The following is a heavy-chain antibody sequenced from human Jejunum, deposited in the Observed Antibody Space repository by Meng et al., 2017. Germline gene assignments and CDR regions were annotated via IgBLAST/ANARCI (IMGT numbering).Heavy chain of an antibody. CDR1: GLTFFNYW. Sequence: EVQLVESGGGLVQPGGSLRLSCSASGLTFFNYWMHWVRQDPGKGLVWVSRIDTAGSGTSYADSVKGRFTISRDNAKNTLYLQMNSLRAEDTAVYYCVRDYSGYTHEFDYWGLGTLVTVSS. CDR3: VRDYSGYTHEFDY. D-gene: IGHD5-24*01. J-gene: IGHJ4*02. V-gene: IGHV3-74*01. CDR2: IDTAGSGT.